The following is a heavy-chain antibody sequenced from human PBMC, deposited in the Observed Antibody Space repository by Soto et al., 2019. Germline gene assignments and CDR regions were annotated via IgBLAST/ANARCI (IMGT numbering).Heavy chain of an antibody. CDR1: GGSISSGGYS. Sequence: TLSLTCAVSGGSISSGGYSWSWIRQPPGKGLEWIGYIYYSGSTNYNPSLKSRVTISVDTSKNQFSLKLSSVTAADTAVYYCARVPGPWGQGTLVTVSS. J-gene: IGHJ5*02. V-gene: IGHV4-30-4*07. CDR2: IYYSGST. CDR3: ARVPGP.